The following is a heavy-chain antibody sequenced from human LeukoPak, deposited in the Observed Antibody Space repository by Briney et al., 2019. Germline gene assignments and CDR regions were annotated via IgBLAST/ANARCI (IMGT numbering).Heavy chain of an antibody. J-gene: IGHJ4*02. CDR1: GYSISSGYY. D-gene: IGHD1-26*01. V-gene: IGHV4-38-2*01. CDR2: IFHSGST. CDR3: ARALYSGTYYSTYFFHY. Sequence: PETLSPACAVSGYSISSGYYWGWIRQPPGKGLERIGSIFHSGSTYYNPSLKSRVTISVDTSKNQFSLKLGSVTAADTAVYYCARALYSGTYYSTYFFHYWGQGTLVTVSS.